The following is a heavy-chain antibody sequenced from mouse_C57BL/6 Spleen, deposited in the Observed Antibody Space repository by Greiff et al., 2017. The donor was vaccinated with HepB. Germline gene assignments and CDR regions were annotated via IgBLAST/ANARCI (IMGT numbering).Heavy chain of an antibody. CDR1: GYPSPGYY. J-gene: IGHJ3*01. Sequence: EVQLQQPGPELVKLGAPVKIPCKVSGYPSPGYYMNWVKQSPEKSLEWIGEINPSTGGNTYNQKSKAKATLTVDKSSSTAYMQRKSLTSEDPAVYYCAIYGYDFAYWGQGTLVTVSA. D-gene: IGHD2-2*01. CDR2: INPSTGGN. CDR3: AIYGYDFAY. V-gene: IGHV1-42*01.